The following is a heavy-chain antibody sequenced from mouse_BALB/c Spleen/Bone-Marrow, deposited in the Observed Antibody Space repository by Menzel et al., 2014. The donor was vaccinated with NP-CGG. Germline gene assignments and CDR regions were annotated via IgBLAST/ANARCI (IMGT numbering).Heavy chain of an antibody. CDR1: GYTFTSYW. J-gene: IGHJ2*01. V-gene: IGHV14-3*02. CDR2: IDPASGNI. D-gene: IGHD4-1*01. Sequence: EVQLQQSGAELAKPGASVKMSCKASGYTFTSYWMHWVKQRPEQGLDWIGRIDPASGNIQYDPKFQGRAAITADTSSNTAYLQLSSLTSEDTAVYYCASLTGTFDYWGQGTPLTVSS. CDR3: ASLTGTFDY.